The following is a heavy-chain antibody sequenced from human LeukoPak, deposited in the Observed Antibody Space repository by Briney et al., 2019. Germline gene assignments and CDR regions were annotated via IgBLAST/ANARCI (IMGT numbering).Heavy chain of an antibody. Sequence: SETLSLTCTVSGGSISSSSYYWGWIRQPPGKGLEWIGSIYYSGSTYYNPSLKSRVTISVDTSKNQFSLKLSSVTAAGTAVYYCARRAGENSSSWYFDYWGQGTLVTVSS. CDR2: IYYSGST. CDR1: GGSISSSSYY. D-gene: IGHD6-6*01. J-gene: IGHJ4*02. V-gene: IGHV4-39*01. CDR3: ARRAGENSSSWYFDY.